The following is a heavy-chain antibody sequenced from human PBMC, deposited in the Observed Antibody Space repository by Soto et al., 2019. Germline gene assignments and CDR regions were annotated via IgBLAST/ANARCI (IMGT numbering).Heavy chain of an antibody. V-gene: IGHV4-59*01. D-gene: IGHD2-21*02. Sequence: QVQLQESGPGLVKPSETLSLTCTVSGGSISGYYWSWIRQPPGKGLEWIGYMYNTGSTVYNPSFKSRFTISVXXSXNXXSLKLNSVTAADTAVYYCARDLWGYCGTDCYPLDVWGQGTTVTVSS. CDR1: GGSISGYY. J-gene: IGHJ6*02. CDR2: MYNTGST. CDR3: ARDLWGYCGTDCYPLDV.